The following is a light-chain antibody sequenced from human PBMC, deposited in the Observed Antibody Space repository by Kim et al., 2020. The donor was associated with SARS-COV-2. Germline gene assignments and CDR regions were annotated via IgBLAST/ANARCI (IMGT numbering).Light chain of an antibody. CDR2: EVR. J-gene: IGLJ3*02. CDR3: SSYTSNVAL. CDR1: SSDIGGYNY. V-gene: IGLV2-14*01. Sequence: QSVLTQPASVSGSPGQSITISCTGSSSDIGGYNYVSWHQQHPGKAPKLMIFEVRNRPSGISNRFSGSKSGNTASLTISGLQAEDEADYYCSSYTSNVALFGGGTQLTVL.